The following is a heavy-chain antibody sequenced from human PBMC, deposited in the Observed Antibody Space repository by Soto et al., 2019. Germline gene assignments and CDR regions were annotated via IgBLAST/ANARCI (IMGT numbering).Heavy chain of an antibody. CDR2: TNPNSDGA. V-gene: IGHV1-2*02. CDR1: GYTFTDYY. D-gene: IGHD6-19*01. CDR3: ARGGGSGWHGDWFDP. J-gene: IGHJ5*02. Sequence: QVHLVQSEAEVKKPGASVRVSCKASGYTFTDYYIHWVRQAPGQGLEWMGWTNPNSDGAHYAQKFQGGVTMTRDKSTRTLYMEVNRLRSDDTAVYFCARGGGSGWHGDWFDPWGQGTLVTVSS.